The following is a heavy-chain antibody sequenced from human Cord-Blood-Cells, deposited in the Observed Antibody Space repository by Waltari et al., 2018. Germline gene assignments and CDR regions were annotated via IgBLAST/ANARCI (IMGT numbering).Heavy chain of an antibody. V-gene: IGHV5-51*01. CDR2: IYPGESDT. D-gene: IGHD7-27*01. J-gene: IGHJ4*02. CDR1: GYSFTSYW. Sequence: EVQLVQSGAEVKKPGESLKISCKGSGYSFTSYWIGWVRQMPGKGLGWMGVIYPGESDTKYSPAFQGQVTISADKSISTAYLQWSSLEASDTAMYYWAGLTGRGGQYYFDYWGQGTLVTVSS. CDR3: AGLTGRGGQYYFDY.